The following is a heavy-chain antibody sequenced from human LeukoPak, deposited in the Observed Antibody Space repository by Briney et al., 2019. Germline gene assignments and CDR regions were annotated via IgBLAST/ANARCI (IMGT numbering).Heavy chain of an antibody. J-gene: IGHJ6*02. Sequence: GGSLRLSCAASGFTFSDYYMSWIRQAPGKGPEWVSYISSSGSTIYYADSVKGRFTISRDNAKNSLYLQMNSLRAEDTAVYYCARDAAIAATSLDVWGQGTTVTVSS. V-gene: IGHV3-11*01. CDR1: GFTFSDYY. D-gene: IGHD6-13*01. CDR3: ARDAAIAATSLDV. CDR2: ISSSGSTI.